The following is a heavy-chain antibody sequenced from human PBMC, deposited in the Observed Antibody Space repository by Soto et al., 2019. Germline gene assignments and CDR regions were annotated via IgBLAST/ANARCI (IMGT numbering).Heavy chain of an antibody. CDR1: GYTFTNYA. Sequence: QVQLVQSGAEVKKPGASVKVSCKASGYTFTNYAIHWVRQGPGQRREWMGWINTGNGKTKYSQKLQGRVTISRDTSASTAYMELSSLRSEDTAVYYCARAGIAVAGRKGRSCYFDYWGQGTLVTVSS. J-gene: IGHJ4*02. V-gene: IGHV1-3*04. CDR2: INTGNGKT. CDR3: ARAGIAVAGRKGRSCYFDY. D-gene: IGHD6-19*01.